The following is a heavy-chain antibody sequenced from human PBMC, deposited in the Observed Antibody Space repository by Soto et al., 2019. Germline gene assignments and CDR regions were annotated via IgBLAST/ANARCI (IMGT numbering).Heavy chain of an antibody. CDR2: VGVSGATT. CDR1: GFTFSSYA. Sequence: EVQLLESGGNLVQPGGSLRLSCAASGFTFSSYAMSWVRQAPGKGLEWVSTVGVSGATTYYTDSVKGRFTISRDNSNNPLFLQMHSLRAEETAIYYCAKFRAGLGSQTDSWGQGTLVTVSS. D-gene: IGHD3-10*01. CDR3: AKFRAGLGSQTDS. V-gene: IGHV3-23*01. J-gene: IGHJ4*02.